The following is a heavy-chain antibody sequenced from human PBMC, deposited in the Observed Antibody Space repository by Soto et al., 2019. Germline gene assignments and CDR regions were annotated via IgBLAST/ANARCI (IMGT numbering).Heavy chain of an antibody. V-gene: IGHV3-48*02. CDR3: ARSVEGHFDY. Sequence: EVRLVESGGALVQRGGSLTLSCAASGFRFSIYSMNWVRQAPGKGLEWSAYITSDTKTIKYAESVKGRFTISRDNAKNSVYLQMNNLSDEDTAVYYCARSVEGHFDYSGQGTVVTVSS. CDR2: ITSDTKTI. J-gene: IGHJ4*02. CDR1: GFRFSIYS. D-gene: IGHD6-19*01.